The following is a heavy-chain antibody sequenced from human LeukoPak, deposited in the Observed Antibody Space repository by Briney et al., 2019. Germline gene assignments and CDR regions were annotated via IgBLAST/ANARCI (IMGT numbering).Heavy chain of an antibody. CDR1: GFTFSTYD. CDR3: AKDQYGGNPQYYFDY. V-gene: IGHV3-13*04. Sequence: GGSLRLSCAASGFTFSTYDMHWVRQAAGKGLEWVSGIGPSGDTYYPDSVKGRFTISRENAKNSLYLQMNSLRAEDTAVYYCAKDQYGGNPQYYFDYWGQGTLVTVSS. J-gene: IGHJ4*02. D-gene: IGHD4-23*01. CDR2: IGPSGDT.